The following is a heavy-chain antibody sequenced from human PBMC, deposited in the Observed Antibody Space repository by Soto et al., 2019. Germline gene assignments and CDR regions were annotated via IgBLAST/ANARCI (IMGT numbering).Heavy chain of an antibody. J-gene: IGHJ5*02. CDR3: ATRITVFGLLIPPFDP. Sequence: QVHLQQWGAGLLKPSETLSLTCAVYGGSVNGYYWNWIRQPPGKGLEWIGEINHTGGTNYNPSLKIRVTMSVDTSKNQFSLRLSSVTAADTAIYYCATRITVFGLLIPPFDPWGQGTQVTVSS. CDR1: GGSVNGYY. D-gene: IGHD3-3*01. V-gene: IGHV4-34*02. CDR2: INHTGGT.